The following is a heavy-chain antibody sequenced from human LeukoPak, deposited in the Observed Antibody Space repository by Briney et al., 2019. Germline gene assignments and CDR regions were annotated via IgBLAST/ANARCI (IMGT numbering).Heavy chain of an antibody. D-gene: IGHD1-26*01. J-gene: IGHJ5*02. Sequence: GGSLRLSCAASGFTFSDYYMSWIRQAPGKGLEWVSYISSSGTTIFYADSVKGRFIIPRDNAKNSLYLQMNSLRAEDTAVYYCARGSGSYRNDHWDQGTLVTVSS. CDR2: ISSSGTTI. V-gene: IGHV3-11*04. CDR3: ARGSGSYRNDH. CDR1: GFTFSDYY.